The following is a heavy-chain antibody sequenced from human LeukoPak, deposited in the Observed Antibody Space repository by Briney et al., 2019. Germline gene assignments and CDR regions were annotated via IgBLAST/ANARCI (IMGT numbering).Heavy chain of an antibody. V-gene: IGHV3-9*03. J-gene: IGHJ4*02. CDR1: GFTFDDYA. CDR2: ISWNSGSI. D-gene: IGHD6-19*01. Sequence: GGSLRLSCAASGFTFDDYAMHWVRQAPGKGLEWVSGISWNSGSIGYADSVKGRFTISRDNAKNSLYLQMNSLRAEDMALYYCAKDSXYSSGXXXXYWGQXTLVTVSS. CDR3: AKDSXYSSGXXXXY.